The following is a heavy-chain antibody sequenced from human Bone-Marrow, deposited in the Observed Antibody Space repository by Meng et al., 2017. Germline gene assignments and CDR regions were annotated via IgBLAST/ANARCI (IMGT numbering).Heavy chain of an antibody. CDR3: ARERSSRFDY. CDR1: GLTFSDYY. Sequence: QVQLVESGSGVGIPSAGSLILSCAASGLTFSDYYMRWILQAQGKGLEWVSYIGGSGNIKYFADSVKGRFTISSDNAKNSLYLQMNTLRAEDTAVYYCARERSSRFDYWGQGTLVTVSS. V-gene: IGHV3-11*01. D-gene: IGHD6-13*01. J-gene: IGHJ4*02. CDR2: IGGSGNIK.